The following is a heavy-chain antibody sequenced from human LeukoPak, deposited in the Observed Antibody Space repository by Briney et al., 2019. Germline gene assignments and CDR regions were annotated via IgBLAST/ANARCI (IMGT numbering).Heavy chain of an antibody. CDR1: GYTFTGYY. CDR3: ARDYYYYYYMDV. CDR2: INPNSGGT. J-gene: IGHJ6*03. Sequence: GASVKVSCKASGYTFTGYYMHWVRQALGQGLEWMGWINPNSGGTNYAQKFQGRVTMTRDTSISTAYMELSRLRSDDTAVYYCARDYYYYYYMDVWGKGTTVTVSS. V-gene: IGHV1-2*02.